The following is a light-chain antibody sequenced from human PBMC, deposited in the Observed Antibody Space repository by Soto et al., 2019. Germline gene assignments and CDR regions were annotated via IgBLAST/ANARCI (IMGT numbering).Light chain of an antibody. J-gene: IGKJ1*01. V-gene: IGKV3-15*01. CDR3: QHYNNWPPAWT. Sequence: EIVMTQSPATLSVSPGERATLSCRASQSVRNNLAWYQQKPGQAPRLLIYGASTRATGIPARFSGSGSGTEFTLTISSLQSEDFALYYCQHYNNWPPAWTFGQGTKVDTK. CDR1: QSVRNN. CDR2: GAS.